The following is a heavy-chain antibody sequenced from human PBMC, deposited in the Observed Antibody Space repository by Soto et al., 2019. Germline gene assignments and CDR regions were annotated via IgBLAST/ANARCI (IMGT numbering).Heavy chain of an antibody. CDR2: IYYSGST. CDR3: ARHYDYVWGSIKAYFDY. Sequence: PSETLSLTCTVSGGSISSSSYYWGWIRQPPGKGLEWIGSIYYSGSTYYNPSLKSRVTISVDTSKNQFSLKLSSVTAADTAVYYCARHYDYVWGSIKAYFDYWGQGTLVTVSS. J-gene: IGHJ4*02. V-gene: IGHV4-39*01. CDR1: GGSISSSSYY. D-gene: IGHD3-16*01.